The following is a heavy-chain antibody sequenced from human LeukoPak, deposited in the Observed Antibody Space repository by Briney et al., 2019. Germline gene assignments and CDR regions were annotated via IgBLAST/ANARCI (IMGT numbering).Heavy chain of an antibody. V-gene: IGHV4-4*07. CDR3: ARDAWYYYGSGSPRHFDY. CDR2: IYTSGST. D-gene: IGHD3-10*01. Sequence: PSETLSLTCTVSGGSISSYYWSWIRQPAGKGLEWIGRIYTSGSTNYNPSLKSRVTMSVDTSKNQFSLKLSSVTAADTAVYYCARDAWYYYGSGSPRHFDYWGQGTLVTVSS. J-gene: IGHJ4*02. CDR1: GGSISSYY.